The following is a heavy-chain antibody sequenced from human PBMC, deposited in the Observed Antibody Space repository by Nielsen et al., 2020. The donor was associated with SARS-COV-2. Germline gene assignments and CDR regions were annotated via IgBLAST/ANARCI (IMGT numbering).Heavy chain of an antibody. CDR3: AKGREQWYFYYGMDV. CDR2: ISYDGSSR. V-gene: IGHV3-30*18. D-gene: IGHD6-19*01. Sequence: SLKISCAASGFTFSSYGMHWARQAPGEGLEWVPAISYDGSSRYYADSVKGRFTISRDNAKNTLYLQMNSLRAEDTAVYYCAKGREQWYFYYGMDVWGQGTTVTVSS. J-gene: IGHJ6*02. CDR1: GFTFSSYG.